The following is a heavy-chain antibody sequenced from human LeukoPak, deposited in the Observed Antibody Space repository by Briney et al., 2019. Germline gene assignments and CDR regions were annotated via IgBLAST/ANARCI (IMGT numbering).Heavy chain of an antibody. CDR3: AKVDSGIVGRYYFDF. CDR2: ISGSGITT. D-gene: IGHD1-26*01. V-gene: IGHV3-23*01. J-gene: IGHJ4*02. CDR1: GFTFDKYA. Sequence: GGSLRLSCAASGFTFDKYAMSWVRQAPGKGLEWVSTISGSGITTFYADSVKGRFTISRDTSGNTLHLHMNSLRAEDTAVYYCAKVDSGIVGRYYFDFWGQGTLVTLSS.